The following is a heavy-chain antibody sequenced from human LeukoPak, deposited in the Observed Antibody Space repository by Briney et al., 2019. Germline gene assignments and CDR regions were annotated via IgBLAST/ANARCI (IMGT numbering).Heavy chain of an antibody. V-gene: IGHV3-30-3*01. J-gene: IGHJ4*02. CDR1: GFTFSSYA. CDR3: ARGGELLRPADY. D-gene: IGHD3-22*01. Sequence: GGSLRLSCAASGFTFSSYAMHWVRQAPGKGLEWVAVISYDESNNYYADSVKGRFTISRDNSYNTLYLQVNNMRAEDTAVYYCARGGELLRPADYWGQGTLVTVSS. CDR2: ISYDESNN.